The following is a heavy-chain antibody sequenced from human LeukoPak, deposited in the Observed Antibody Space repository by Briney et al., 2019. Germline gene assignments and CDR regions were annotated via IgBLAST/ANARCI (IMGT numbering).Heavy chain of an antibody. CDR1: GFTFSSYS. D-gene: IGHD4-17*01. J-gene: IGHJ6*03. V-gene: IGHV3-21*01. CDR3: ARGTTVMRDYFYYYMDV. CDR2: ISSSSSYI. Sequence: PGGSLRLSCAASGFTFSSYSMNWVRQAPGKGLEWVSSISSSSSYIYYADSVKGRFTISRDNAKNSLYLQMNSLRAEDTAVYYCARGTTVMRDYFYYYMDVWGKGTTVTISS.